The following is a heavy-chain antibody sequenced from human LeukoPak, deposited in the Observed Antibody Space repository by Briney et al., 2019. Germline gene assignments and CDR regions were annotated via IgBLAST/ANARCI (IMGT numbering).Heavy chain of an antibody. J-gene: IGHJ4*02. V-gene: IGHV4-38-2*01. CDR2: IYHSGST. CDR3: ARGTMNYYDSSGYLY. CDR1: GYSISSGYY. Sequence: SETLSLTCAVSGYSISSGYYWGWIRQPPGKGLEWIGSIYHSGSTYYNPSLKSRVTISVDTSKNQFSLKLSSVTAADTAVCYCARGTMNYYDSSGYLYWGQGTLVTVSS. D-gene: IGHD3-22*01.